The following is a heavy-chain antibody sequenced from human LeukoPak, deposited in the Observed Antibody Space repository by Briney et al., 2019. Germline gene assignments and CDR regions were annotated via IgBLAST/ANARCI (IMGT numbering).Heavy chain of an antibody. D-gene: IGHD2-8*01. CDR1: GGTFSSYA. CDR3: ATDPIVQMVSRSLDYGMDV. Sequence: ASVKVSCKASGGTFSSYAISWVRQAPRQGLEWMGRIIPIFGIANYAQKSQGRVTITADKSTSTAYMELSSLRSEETAVYYCATDPIVQMVSRSLDYGMDVRGQGTTVTVSS. V-gene: IGHV1-69*04. J-gene: IGHJ6*02. CDR2: IIPIFGIA.